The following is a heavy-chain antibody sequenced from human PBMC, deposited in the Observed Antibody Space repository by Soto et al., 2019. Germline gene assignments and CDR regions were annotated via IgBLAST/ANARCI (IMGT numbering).Heavy chain of an antibody. Sequence: SGFTFSSYGMHWVRQAPGKGLEWVAVISYDGSNKYYADSVKGRFTISRNNSKNTLYLQMNSLRAEDTAVYYCAKVEVGGNYYDSSGYRNPYYYYGMDVWGQGTTVTVS. CDR1: GFTFSSYG. CDR2: ISYDGSNK. V-gene: IGHV3-30*18. D-gene: IGHD3-22*01. CDR3: AKVEVGGNYYDSSGYRNPYYYYGMDV. J-gene: IGHJ6*02.